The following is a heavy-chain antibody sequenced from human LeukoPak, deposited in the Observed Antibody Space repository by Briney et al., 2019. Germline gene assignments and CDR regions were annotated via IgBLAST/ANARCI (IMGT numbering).Heavy chain of an antibody. CDR2: ISNDGSNK. CDR3: AKDRVDYYYYGMDV. CDR1: GFTFSSYA. Sequence: PGGSLRLSCAASGFTFSSYAMSWVCQAPGKGLEWVAVISNDGSNKYYADSVKGRFTISRDNSKNTLYLQMNSLRAEDTAVYYCAKDRVDYYYYGMDVWGQGTTVTVSS. J-gene: IGHJ6*02. D-gene: IGHD3-10*01. V-gene: IGHV3-30*18.